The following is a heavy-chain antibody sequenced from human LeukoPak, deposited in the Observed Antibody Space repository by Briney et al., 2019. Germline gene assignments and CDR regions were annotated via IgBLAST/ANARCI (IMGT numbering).Heavy chain of an antibody. V-gene: IGHV3-30*03. CDR3: ARDRGDSPNNWFDP. Sequence: PGGSLRLSCAASGFTFSSYGMHWVRQAPGKGLEWVAVISYDGSNKYYADSVKGRFTISRDNSKNTLYLQMNSLRAEDTAVYYCARDRGDSPNNWFDPWGQGTLVTVSS. CDR1: GFTFSSYG. J-gene: IGHJ5*02. CDR2: ISYDGSNK. D-gene: IGHD3-10*01.